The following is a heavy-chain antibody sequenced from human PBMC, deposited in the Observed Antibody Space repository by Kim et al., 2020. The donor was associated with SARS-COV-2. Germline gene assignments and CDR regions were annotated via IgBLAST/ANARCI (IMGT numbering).Heavy chain of an antibody. Sequence: GRFTHSKDNAKNQLYLQMNSLRAEDTAVYYCAREGPRYYYDSSGYYFDLWGRGTLVTVSS. CDR3: AREGPRYYYDSSGYYFDL. V-gene: IGHV3-11*05. D-gene: IGHD3-22*01. J-gene: IGHJ2*01.